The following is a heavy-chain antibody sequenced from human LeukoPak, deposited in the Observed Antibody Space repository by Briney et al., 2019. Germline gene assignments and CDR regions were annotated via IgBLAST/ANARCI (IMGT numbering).Heavy chain of an antibody. CDR1: GGSISSGSYY. D-gene: IGHD5-18*01. Sequence: PSETLSLTRTVSGGSISSGSYYWSWIRQPAGKGLEWIGRIYTSGSTNYNPSLKSRVTISVDTSKNQFSLKLSSVTAADTAVYYCARRVAMVSDWFDPWGQGTLVTVSS. CDR3: ARRVAMVSDWFDP. CDR2: IYTSGST. J-gene: IGHJ5*02. V-gene: IGHV4-61*02.